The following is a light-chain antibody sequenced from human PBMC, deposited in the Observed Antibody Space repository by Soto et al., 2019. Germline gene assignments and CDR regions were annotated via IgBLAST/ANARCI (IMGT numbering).Light chain of an antibody. Sequence: QSVLTQPASVSGSPGQSITISCTGTSSDVGAYNYVSWYQQQSGKAPKLLIHEVSSRPAGVSDRFSGSKSGNTASLTISGLQAEDEADYYCSAFATSSAYVFGIGTKVT. J-gene: IGLJ1*01. CDR1: SSDVGAYNY. CDR3: SAFATSSAYV. V-gene: IGLV2-14*01. CDR2: EVS.